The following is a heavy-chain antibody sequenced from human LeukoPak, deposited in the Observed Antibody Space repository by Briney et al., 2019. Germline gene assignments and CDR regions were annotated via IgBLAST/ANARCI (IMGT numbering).Heavy chain of an antibody. D-gene: IGHD6-13*01. J-gene: IGHJ4*02. Sequence: PSETLSLTCSVSGGSISIYYWSWVRQPAGKGRECSGRIYSSGSTNYNPSLNSRVTMSVDTSNNQFSLRLTSVTAADTAVYYCARGTTAAAGIFDCWGQGTLDTVSS. CDR1: GGSISIYY. CDR2: IYSSGST. CDR3: ARGTTAAAGIFDC. V-gene: IGHV4-4*07.